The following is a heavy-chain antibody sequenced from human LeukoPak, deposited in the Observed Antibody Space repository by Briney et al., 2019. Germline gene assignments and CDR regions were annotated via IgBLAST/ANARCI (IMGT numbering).Heavy chain of an antibody. CDR3: ARGKYYDFWSGYYRRGHYYFDY. D-gene: IGHD3-3*01. V-gene: IGHV4-34*01. J-gene: IGHJ4*02. CDR1: GGSFSGYY. Sequence: SETLSLTCAVYGGSFSGYYWSWIRQPPGKGLEWIGEINHSGSTNYNPSLKSRVTISVDTFKNQFSLKLSSVTAADTAVYYCARGKYYDFWSGYYRRGHYYFDYWGQGTLVTVSS. CDR2: INHSGST.